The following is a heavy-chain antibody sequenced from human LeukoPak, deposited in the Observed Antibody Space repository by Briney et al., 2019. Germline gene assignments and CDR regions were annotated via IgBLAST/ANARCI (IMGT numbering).Heavy chain of an antibody. J-gene: IGHJ4*02. D-gene: IGHD6-13*01. CDR2: INPNSGGT. CDR3: ARALSIAAPVGDY. Sequence: ASVKVSCKASGYTFTGYYMHWVRQAPGQGLEWMGWINPNSGGTNYAQKFQGRVTMTRDTSISTAYMELSRLRSDDTAVYYCARALSIAAPVGDYWGQGTLVTVSS. V-gene: IGHV1-2*02. CDR1: GYTFTGYY.